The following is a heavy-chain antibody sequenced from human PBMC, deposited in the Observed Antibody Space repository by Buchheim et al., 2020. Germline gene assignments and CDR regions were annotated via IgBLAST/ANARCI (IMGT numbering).Heavy chain of an antibody. CDR1: GDSASNDNW. CDR3: VRNGCYSIDY. D-gene: IGHD2-15*01. V-gene: IGHV4-4*02. CDR2: IYLTVDT. Sequence: QVQMQESGPGLLKPSGTLSLTCTVPGDSASNDNWWSWVRQSPEKGLGWIGEIYLTVDTNYNPSLKSGVTISVDKPKKQFSPRLNDVTAADSAVYFCVRNGCYSIDYWGQGTL. J-gene: IGHJ4*02.